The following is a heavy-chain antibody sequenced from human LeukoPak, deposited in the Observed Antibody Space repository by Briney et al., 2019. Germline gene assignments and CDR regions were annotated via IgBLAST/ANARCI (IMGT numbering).Heavy chain of an antibody. CDR1: RGSISSGGYY. CDR2: IYYSGST. Sequence: SETLSLTCTVSRGSISSGGYYWSWIRQHPGKGLEWIGYIYYSGSTYYNPSLKSRVTISVDTSKNQFSLKLSSVTAADTAVYYCAREVKSPVTIFDPWGQGTLVTVSS. CDR3: AREVKSPVTIFDP. V-gene: IGHV4-31*03. D-gene: IGHD4-17*01. J-gene: IGHJ5*02.